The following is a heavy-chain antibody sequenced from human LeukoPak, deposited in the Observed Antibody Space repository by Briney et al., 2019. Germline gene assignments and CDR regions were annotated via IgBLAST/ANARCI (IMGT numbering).Heavy chain of an antibody. CDR2: IWYDGSNK. D-gene: IGHD3-9*01. CDR1: GFTFSSYG. J-gene: IGHJ4*02. V-gene: IGHV3-33*01. Sequence: PGGYLRLSCSASGFTFSSYGMHWVRQAPGKGLEWVAVIWYDGSNKYYADSVKGRFTISRDNSKNTLYLQMNSLRAEDTAVYYCARDPSGYDILTGVPPNFGPFDYWGQGTLVTVSS. CDR3: ARDPSGYDILTGVPPNFGPFDY.